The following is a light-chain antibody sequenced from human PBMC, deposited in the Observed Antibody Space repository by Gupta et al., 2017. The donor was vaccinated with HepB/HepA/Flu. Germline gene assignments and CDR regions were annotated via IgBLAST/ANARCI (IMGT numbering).Light chain of an antibody. Sequence: DIQLTQSPSFLSASVGDRVTITCRASQGISSYLAWYQQKPGKAPKLLIYDASTLQSGVSSRFSGSGSGTEFTLTISSLQPEDFATYHCQQRNSYPPAFGPGTKVDIK. V-gene: IGKV1-9*01. CDR3: QQRNSYPPA. J-gene: IGKJ3*01. CDR2: DAS. CDR1: QGISSY.